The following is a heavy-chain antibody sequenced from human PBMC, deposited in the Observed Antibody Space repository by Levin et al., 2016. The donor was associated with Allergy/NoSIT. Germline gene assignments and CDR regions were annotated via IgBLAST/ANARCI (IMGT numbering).Heavy chain of an antibody. J-gene: IGHJ2*01. Sequence: GESLKISCAVSGFTFSDFGMHWIRQAPGEGLEWVALISYEGSNTFYADSVKGRFTISRDNSKNTLYLQMHSLGPQDTAVYYCAKDVAGDPSAFWFFDLWGRGTLVTVSS. CDR3: AKDVAGDPSAFWFFDL. CDR1: GFTFSDFG. CDR2: ISYEGSNT. V-gene: IGHV3-30*18. D-gene: IGHD6-19*01.